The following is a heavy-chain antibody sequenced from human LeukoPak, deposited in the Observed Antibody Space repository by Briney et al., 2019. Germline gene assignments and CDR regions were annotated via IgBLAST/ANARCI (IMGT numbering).Heavy chain of an antibody. CDR3: ARTYYYDSSGYLG. CDR1: GGSISSYY. CDR2: IYYSGST. J-gene: IGHJ4*02. Sequence: PSETLSLTCTVSGGSISSYYWSWIRQPPGKGLEWIGYIYYSGSTNYNPSLKSRVTISVDTSKNQFSLKLSSVTAADTAVYYCARTYYYDSSGYLGWGQGTLVTVSS. D-gene: IGHD3-22*01. V-gene: IGHV4-59*01.